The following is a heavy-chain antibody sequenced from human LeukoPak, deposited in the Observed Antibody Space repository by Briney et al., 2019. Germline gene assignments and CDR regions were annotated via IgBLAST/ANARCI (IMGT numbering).Heavy chain of an antibody. CDR3: ARVSVVYGMDV. CDR1: GGSISSDY. CDR2: MYYTGST. Sequence: KPSETLSLTCSVSGGSISSDYWAWIRQPPGKGLDWIGYMYYTGSTNYNPSLKSQVTISLATSKNQFSLKLSSVTAADTAVYYCARVSVVYGMDVWGRGTTVTVSS. J-gene: IGHJ6*02. V-gene: IGHV4-59*01.